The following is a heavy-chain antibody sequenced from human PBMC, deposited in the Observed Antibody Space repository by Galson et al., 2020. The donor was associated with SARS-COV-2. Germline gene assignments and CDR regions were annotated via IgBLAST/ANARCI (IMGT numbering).Heavy chain of an antibody. J-gene: IGHJ4*02. CDR2: IYSEGSST. D-gene: IGHD7-27*01. CDR1: GFTFSSSW. CDR3: ARGDMGNDYFDY. V-gene: IGHV3-74*01. Sequence: AASGFTFSSSWMHLVRQAPGKGLVWVSRIYSEGSSTSYADSVKGRFTISGDNAKNTLYLQMNSLRAEDTAVYYCARGDMGNDYFDYWGQGTLVTVSS.